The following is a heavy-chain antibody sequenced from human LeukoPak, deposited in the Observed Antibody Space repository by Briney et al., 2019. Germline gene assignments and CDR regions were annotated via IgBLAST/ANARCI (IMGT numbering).Heavy chain of an antibody. CDR2: NSGST. D-gene: IGHD2-15*01. Sequence: SETLFLTCTVSGGSISSSFYYWCWIRQPPGKGLEWIGSNSGSTYYNPSLKSRVTISVDTSKNKFSLKLSSVTAADTAVYYCAQLVAATYYFDYWGQGALVTVSS. V-gene: IGHV4-39*01. J-gene: IGHJ4*02. CDR3: AQLVAATYYFDY. CDR1: GGSISSSFYY.